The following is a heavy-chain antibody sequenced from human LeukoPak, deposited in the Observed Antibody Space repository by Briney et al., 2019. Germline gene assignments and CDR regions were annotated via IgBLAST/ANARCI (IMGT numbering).Heavy chain of an antibody. V-gene: IGHV1-18*01. CDR3: ARGPGITIFGGQGDY. Sequence: ASVKVSCKASGYTFTSYGISWVRQAPGQGLEWMGWISAYNGNTNYAQKLQDRVTMTTDTSTNTAYMELRSLRSDDTAVYYCARGPGITIFGGQGDYWGQGTLVTVSS. J-gene: IGHJ4*02. CDR1: GYTFTSYG. CDR2: ISAYNGNT. D-gene: IGHD3-3*01.